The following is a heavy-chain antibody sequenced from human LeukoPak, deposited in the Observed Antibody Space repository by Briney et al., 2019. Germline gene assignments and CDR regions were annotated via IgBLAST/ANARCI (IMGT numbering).Heavy chain of an antibody. CDR2: INHSGST. Sequence: PSETLSLTCAVYGGSLSGYYWSWIRQPPGKGLEWIGEINHSGSTNYNPSLTSRGTTSVDTSKNQFSLKLSSVTAADTAVYYCASGASSGVVAAFDYWGQGTLVTVSS. CDR1: GGSLSGYY. CDR3: ASGASSGVVAAFDY. J-gene: IGHJ4*02. V-gene: IGHV4-34*01. D-gene: IGHD2-15*01.